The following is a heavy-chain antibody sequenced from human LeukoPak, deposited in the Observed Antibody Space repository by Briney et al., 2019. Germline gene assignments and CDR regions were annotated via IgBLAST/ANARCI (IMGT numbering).Heavy chain of an antibody. CDR3: ARGTSVATPVDY. CDR2: IIPILGIA. J-gene: IGHJ4*02. V-gene: IGHV1-69*02. D-gene: IGHD5-12*01. Sequence: SVKVSCKASGGTFSSYTISWVRQAPGQGLEWMGRIIPILGIANYAQKFQGRVTLTAEKSTSTAYMELSSLRSEDTAVYYCARGTSVATPVDYWGQGTLVTVSS. CDR1: GGTFSSYT.